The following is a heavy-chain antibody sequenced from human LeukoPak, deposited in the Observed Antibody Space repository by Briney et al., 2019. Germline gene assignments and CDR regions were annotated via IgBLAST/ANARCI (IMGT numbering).Heavy chain of an antibody. V-gene: IGHV1-18*01. D-gene: IGHD3-10*01. Sequence: WASVKVFCKASGGTFTNYYITWVRQAPGPGLEWMGWSSAYNGYTNYAQKLQGRVTMTTDTSTSTAYMELRSLRSDDTAVYYCARDPRHRLVWFGEETYYYYMDVWGKGTTVTISS. CDR2: SSAYNGYT. CDR3: ARDPRHRLVWFGEETYYYYMDV. CDR1: GGTFTNYY. J-gene: IGHJ6*03.